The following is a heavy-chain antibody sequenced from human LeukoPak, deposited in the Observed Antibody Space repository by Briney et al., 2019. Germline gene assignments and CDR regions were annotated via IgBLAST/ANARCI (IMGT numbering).Heavy chain of an antibody. V-gene: IGHV3-33*01. D-gene: IGHD1-1*01. CDR2: IWYDGSYK. CDR1: GFTFSNYA. J-gene: IGHJ4*02. Sequence: PGGSLRLSCAASGFTFSNYAMHWVRQAPGKGLEWMAIIWYDGSYKYYADSVKGRFTISRDNSKNTLYLQMDSLRAEDTAIYYCARDWKTNSFDYWGQGTLVTVSS. CDR3: ARDWKTNSFDY.